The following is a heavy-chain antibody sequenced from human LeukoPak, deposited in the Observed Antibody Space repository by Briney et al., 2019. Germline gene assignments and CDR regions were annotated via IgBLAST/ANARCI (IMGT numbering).Heavy chain of an antibody. Sequence: QPGRSLRLSCAASGFTFSSYGMHWVRQAPGKGLEWVAVISYDGSNKYYADSVKGRFTISRDNSKNTLYLQMNSLRAEDTAVYYCAKDPYYDSSGYHSHLDYWGQGTLVTVSS. D-gene: IGHD3-22*01. CDR1: GFTFSSYG. V-gene: IGHV3-30*18. J-gene: IGHJ4*02. CDR2: ISYDGSNK. CDR3: AKDPYYDSSGYHSHLDY.